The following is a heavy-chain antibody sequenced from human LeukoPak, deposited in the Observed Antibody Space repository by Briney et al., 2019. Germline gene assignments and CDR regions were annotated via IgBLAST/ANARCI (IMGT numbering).Heavy chain of an antibody. CDR1: GGSISSYY. J-gene: IGHJ3*02. D-gene: IGHD2-2*01. Sequence: PSETLSLTCTVSGGSISSYYWSRIRQPPGKGLEWIGYIYYSGSTNYNPSLKSRVTISVDTSKNQFSLKLSSVTAADTAVYYCARGAQLLRPTSVEGAFDIWGQGTMVTVSS. V-gene: IGHV4-59*01. CDR3: ARGAQLLRPTSVEGAFDI. CDR2: IYYSGST.